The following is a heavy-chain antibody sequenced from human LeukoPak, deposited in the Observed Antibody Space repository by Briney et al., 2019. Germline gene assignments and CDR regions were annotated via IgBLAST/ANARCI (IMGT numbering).Heavy chain of an antibody. CDR2: ISAYNGNT. CDR1: GYTFTGYY. CDR3: ARDYDGSTAMVIVDWFDP. Sequence: ASVKVSCKASGYTFTGYYLHWVRQAPGQGLEWMGWISAYNGNTNYAQKLQGRVTMTTDTSTSTAYMELSRLRSDDTAVYYCARDYDGSTAMVIVDWFDPWGQGTLVTVSS. J-gene: IGHJ5*02. V-gene: IGHV1-18*04. D-gene: IGHD5-18*01.